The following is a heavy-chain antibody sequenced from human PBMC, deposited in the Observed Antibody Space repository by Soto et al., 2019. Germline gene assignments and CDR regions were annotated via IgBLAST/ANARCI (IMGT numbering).Heavy chain of an antibody. V-gene: IGHV5-51*01. CDR1: GYSFTAYW. CDR3: AGGYSRGKGRYFDY. J-gene: IGHJ4*02. Sequence: EVQLVQSGAEVRKPGESLKISCKASGYSFTAYWIGWVRQMPGKGLEWMGIIYPDDSDTRYRPSFQGQVTISADKSITTAYLQWSSLKASDTAIYYCAGGYSRGKGRYFDYWGQGTRVTVSS. CDR2: IYPDDSDT. D-gene: IGHD5-18*01.